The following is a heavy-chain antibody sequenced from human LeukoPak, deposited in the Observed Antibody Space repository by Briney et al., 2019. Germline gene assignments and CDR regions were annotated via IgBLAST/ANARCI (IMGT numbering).Heavy chain of an antibody. CDR3: ARDGYFDL. CDR2: ISAHNGNT. V-gene: IGHV1-18*01. CDR1: GYTFTTHG. Sequence: ASVKVSCKASGYTFTTHGIAWVRQAPGQGHEWMGWISAHNGNTNYAQSLQGRVTMTTDTSTNTAYMELRSLRSDDTAVYYCARDGYFDLWGRGTLVTVSS. J-gene: IGHJ2*01.